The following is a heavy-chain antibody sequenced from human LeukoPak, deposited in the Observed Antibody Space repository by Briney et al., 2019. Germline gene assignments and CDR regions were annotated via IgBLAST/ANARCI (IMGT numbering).Heavy chain of an antibody. CDR3: ARGSGTFDY. CDR1: SVSINDNY. D-gene: IGHD3-10*01. CDR2: IHYSGST. V-gene: IGHV4-59*01. J-gene: IGHJ4*02. Sequence: SETLSLTCTVTSVSINDNYWSWIRQPPGKGLEWIGCIHYSGSTNYSPSLKSRVTMSVDTSKKQFSLKVTSVTAADTAVYYCARGSGTFDYWGQGTLVTVSS.